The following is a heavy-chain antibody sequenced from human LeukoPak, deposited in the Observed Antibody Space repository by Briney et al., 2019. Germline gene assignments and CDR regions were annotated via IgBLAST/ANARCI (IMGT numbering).Heavy chain of an antibody. Sequence: SVKVSCKASGGTFSSYAISWVRQAPGQGLEWMGRIIPIFGTANYAQKFQGKVTVTTDESTSTAYMELSSLRLRATAVYYCSWSRRGYSSSYAFDIWGQGTMVTVSS. D-gene: IGHD6-6*01. CDR2: IIPIFGTA. CDR1: GGTFSSYA. CDR3: SWSRRGYSSSYAFDI. J-gene: IGHJ3*02. V-gene: IGHV1-69*05.